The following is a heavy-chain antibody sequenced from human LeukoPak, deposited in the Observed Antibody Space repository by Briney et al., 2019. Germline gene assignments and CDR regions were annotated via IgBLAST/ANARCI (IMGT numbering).Heavy chain of an antibody. J-gene: IGHJ4*02. Sequence: GGSLRLSCAASEFTFSSYAMSWVRQAPGKGLEWVSAISGSGSSTYYADSVKGRFTISRDNSKNALYLQMNSLRAEDTALYYCAKRDGYNSNPLKDWGQGTLVIVSS. CDR3: AKRDGYNSNPLKD. D-gene: IGHD5-24*01. CDR2: ISGSGSST. CDR1: EFTFSSYA. V-gene: IGHV3-23*01.